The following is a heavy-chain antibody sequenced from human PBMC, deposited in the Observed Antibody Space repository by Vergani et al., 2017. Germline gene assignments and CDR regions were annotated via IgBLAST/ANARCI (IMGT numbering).Heavy chain of an antibody. D-gene: IGHD5-18*01. CDR2: IRNKAYGGTT. CDR3: SRGRGYSLGYSDY. V-gene: IGHV3-49*04. J-gene: IGHJ4*02. Sequence: EVQLVESGGGLVPPGRSLRLSCAASGFTFGDYAMTWVRQAPGKGLEWVAFIRNKAYGGTTEYAASVKVRFTISRDDSKRLAYLQLSGLKTEDTAVYFCSRGRGYSLGYSDYWGQGTLVTVSS. CDR1: GFTFGDYA.